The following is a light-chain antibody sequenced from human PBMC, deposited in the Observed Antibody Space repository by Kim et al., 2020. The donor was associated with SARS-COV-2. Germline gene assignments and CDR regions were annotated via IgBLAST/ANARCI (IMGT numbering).Light chain of an antibody. CDR2: NYS. CDR1: SSNIGSNS. Sequence: ELTQPPSASGTPGQSVTMSCSGGSSNIGSNSVIWYHQFPGTAPKLLIYNYSQRPSGVPDRFSGSKSGTSAFLPISGLQTEAEADYYGVAWVDSLNAWV. CDR3: VAWVDSLNAWV. J-gene: IGLJ3*02. V-gene: IGLV1-44*01.